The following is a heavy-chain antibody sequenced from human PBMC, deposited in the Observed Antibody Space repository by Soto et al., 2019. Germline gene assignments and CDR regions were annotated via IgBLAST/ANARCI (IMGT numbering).Heavy chain of an antibody. CDR1: GFTFSSYA. J-gene: IGHJ4*02. V-gene: IGHV3-23*01. Sequence: GGSLRLSCAASGFTFSSYAMSWVRQAPGKGLEWVSAISGSGGSTYYADSVKGRFTISRDNSKNTLYLQMNSLRAEDTAVYYCAKDPALAPSGYDQDYWGQGTLVTVSS. D-gene: IGHD5-12*01. CDR3: AKDPALAPSGYDQDY. CDR2: ISGSGGST.